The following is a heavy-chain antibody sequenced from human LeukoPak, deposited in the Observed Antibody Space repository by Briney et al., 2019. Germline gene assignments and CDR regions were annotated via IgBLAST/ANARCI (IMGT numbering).Heavy chain of an antibody. CDR2: ISSSSSYI. CDR3: ARDGSSWSYFDY. Sequence: PGGGLRLSCAASGFTFSSNSMNWGREAPGKGVGWGSSISSSSSYIYYADSVKGRFTISRDNAKNSLYLQMNSLRAEDTAVYYCARDGSSWSYFDYWGQGTLVTVSS. J-gene: IGHJ4*02. D-gene: IGHD6-13*01. CDR1: GFTFSSNS. V-gene: IGHV3-21*01.